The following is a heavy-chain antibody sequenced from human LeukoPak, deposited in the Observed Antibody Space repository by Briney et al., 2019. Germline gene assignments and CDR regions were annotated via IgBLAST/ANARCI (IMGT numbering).Heavy chain of an antibody. CDR2: ISSSSSTI. CDR3: ARESIAAATTTSF. Sequence: GGSLRLSCAASGFTFSSYSMNWVRQAPGKGLEWVSYISSSSSTIYYADSVKGRFTISRDNAKNSLYLQMNSLRAEDTAVYYCARESIAAATTTSFWGQGTLVTVSS. V-gene: IGHV3-48*01. J-gene: IGHJ4*02. D-gene: IGHD6-13*01. CDR1: GFTFSSYS.